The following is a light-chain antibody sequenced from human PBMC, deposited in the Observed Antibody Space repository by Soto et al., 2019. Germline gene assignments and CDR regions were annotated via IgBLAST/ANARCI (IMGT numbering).Light chain of an antibody. Sequence: QSALPQPPSASGFPGQAVTISFTGPKSDIGGDNYVSWYHRQPGRAPKLIIYEVTERPSGVPGRFSGSKSGDTASLTVTGLQAEDEGEYYCSSFTGSNNYIVFGGGTKLTVL. CDR3: SSFTGSNNYIV. CDR1: KSDIGGDNY. V-gene: IGLV2-8*01. CDR2: EVT. J-gene: IGLJ3*02.